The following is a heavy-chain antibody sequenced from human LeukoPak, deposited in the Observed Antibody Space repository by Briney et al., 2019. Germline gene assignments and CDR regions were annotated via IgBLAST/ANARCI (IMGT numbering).Heavy chain of an antibody. J-gene: IGHJ4*02. CDR1: GFTFSSYA. V-gene: IGHV3-30*04. Sequence: PGGSLRLSCAASGFTFSSYAMHRVRQAPGKGLEWVAVISYDGSNKYYADSVKGRFTISRDNSKNTLYLQMNSLRAEDTAVYYCARGHSSGPLDYWGQGTLVTVSS. CDR2: ISYDGSNK. CDR3: ARGHSSGPLDY. D-gene: IGHD6-19*01.